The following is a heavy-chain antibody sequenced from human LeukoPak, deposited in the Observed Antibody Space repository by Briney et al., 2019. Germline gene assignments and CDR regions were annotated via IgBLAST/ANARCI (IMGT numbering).Heavy chain of an antibody. J-gene: IGHJ2*01. V-gene: IGHV4-61*02. CDR2: IYTSGST. CDR1: GGSISSGSYY. D-gene: IGHD4-17*01. Sequence: PSETLSLTCTVSGGSISSGSYYWSWIRQPAGKGLEWIGRIYTSGSTNYNPSLKSRVTISVDTSKNQFSLKLSSVTAADTAVYYCARGLRTSLRSPGWYFDLWGRGTLVTVSS. CDR3: ARGLRTSLRSPGWYFDL.